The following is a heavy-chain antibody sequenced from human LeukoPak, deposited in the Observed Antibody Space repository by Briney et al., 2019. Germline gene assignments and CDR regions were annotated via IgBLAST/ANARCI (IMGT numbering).Heavy chain of an antibody. CDR3: ARASRYYYGSGRDY. CDR1: GFTFSSYW. J-gene: IGHJ4*02. Sequence: GGSLRLSCEASGFTFSSYWMSWVRQAPGKGLEWVANIKQDGSEKYYVDSVKGRFTITRDNAKNPLYLQMNSLRAEDTAVYYCARASRYYYGSGRDYWGQGTLVTVSS. CDR2: IKQDGSEK. V-gene: IGHV3-7*03. D-gene: IGHD3-10*01.